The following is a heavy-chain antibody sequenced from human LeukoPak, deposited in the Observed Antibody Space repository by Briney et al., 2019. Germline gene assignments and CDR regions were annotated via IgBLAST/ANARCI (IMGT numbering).Heavy chain of an antibody. CDR1: GGSISSYY. D-gene: IGHD3-22*01. J-gene: IGHJ3*02. V-gene: IGHV4-4*07. CDR3: AAGGYDSSGYSLFAFDI. CDR2: IYTSGST. Sequence: SETLSLTCTGPGGSISSYYWSWIRQPAGKGLEWIGRIYTSGSTNYNPSLKSRVTMSVDTSKNQFSLKLSSVTAADTAVYYGAAGGYDSSGYSLFAFDIWGQGTMVTVSS.